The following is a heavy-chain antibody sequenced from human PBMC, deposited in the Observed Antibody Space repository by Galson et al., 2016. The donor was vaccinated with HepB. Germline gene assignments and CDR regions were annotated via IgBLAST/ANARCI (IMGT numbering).Heavy chain of an antibody. CDR3: TRDAGYYGMDV. J-gene: IGHJ6*02. CDR1: GFTVISNY. Sequence: SLRLSCAASGFTVISNYMTWVRQAPGKGLEWVSVVYSGGSTYYADSVEGRFTISRDNSKYTLYLQMNSLRAGDTAIYYCTRDAGYYGMDVWGQGTTVTVSS. V-gene: IGHV3-53*01. CDR2: VYSGGST.